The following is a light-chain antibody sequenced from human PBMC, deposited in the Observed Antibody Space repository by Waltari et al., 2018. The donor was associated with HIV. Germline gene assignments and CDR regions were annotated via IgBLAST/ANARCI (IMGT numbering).Light chain of an antibody. Sequence: SALTHPAPVPGPPGPPIAISGTGTSSDVGSHNLVSWYQQHPGKASKLMIYEGSKRPSGVSHRFSGSKSGNTASLTISGLQAEDEADYYCCSDAGSSGVFGGGTKLTVL. J-gene: IGLJ2*01. CDR3: CSDAGSSGV. V-gene: IGLV2-23*01. CDR1: SSDVGSHNL. CDR2: EGS.